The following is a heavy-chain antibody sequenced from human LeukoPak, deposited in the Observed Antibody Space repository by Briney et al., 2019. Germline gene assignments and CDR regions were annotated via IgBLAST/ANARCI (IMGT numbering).Heavy chain of an antibody. Sequence: GASVKVSCKASGYTFTGYTLHWVRQAPGQGLDWMGSINPNSGGTNYAQKFQGRVTMTSDTSISTAYMELSRLTSDDTAVYYCARGRGNDYWGQGTLVTVSS. V-gene: IGHV1-2*02. CDR3: ARGRGNDY. CDR2: INPNSGGT. J-gene: IGHJ4*02. CDR1: GYTFTGYT. D-gene: IGHD1-1*01.